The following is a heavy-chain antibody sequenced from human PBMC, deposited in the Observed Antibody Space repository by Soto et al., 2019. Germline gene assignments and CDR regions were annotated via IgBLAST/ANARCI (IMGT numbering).Heavy chain of an antibody. J-gene: IGHJ6*02. CDR3: ARRLRFLEWNPDYYYGMDV. Sequence: XTRSLTCPASGGSLSSYYGSWLRPTAGGGLEWIGRIYTSGSTNYNPSLKSRVTMSVDTSKNQFSLKLSSVTAADTAVYYCARRLRFLEWNPDYYYGMDVWGQGTTVTVS. CDR2: IYTSGST. D-gene: IGHD3-3*01. CDR1: GGSLSSYY. V-gene: IGHV4-4*07.